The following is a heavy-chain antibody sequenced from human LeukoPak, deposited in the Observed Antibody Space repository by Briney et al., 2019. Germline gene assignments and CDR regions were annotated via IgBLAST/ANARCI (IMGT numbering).Heavy chain of an antibody. V-gene: IGHV3-23*01. Sequence: GGSLRLSCAASGFTFSSYAMSWVRQAPGKGLEWVSAISGSGGSTYYADSVKGRFTISRDNSKNTLYLQMNSLRAEDTAVYYCAKSEDSGYDCDDAFDIWGQGTMVTVSS. CDR2: ISGSGGST. CDR3: AKSEDSGYDCDDAFDI. J-gene: IGHJ3*02. CDR1: GFTFSSYA. D-gene: IGHD5-12*01.